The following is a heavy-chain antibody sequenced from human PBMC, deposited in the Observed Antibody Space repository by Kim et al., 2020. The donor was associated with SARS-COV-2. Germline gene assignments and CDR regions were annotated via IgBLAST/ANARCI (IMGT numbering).Heavy chain of an antibody. CDR3: ARGGYDFWSGYSDYYFYLDV. Sequence: SETLSLTCAVFGGSIRSYYWNWIRQPPGKGLEWIGYVYNNRSTYYTPSLKGRATISLEMSKSQISLKLKSVTAADTAVYYCARGGYDFWSGYSDYYFYLDVWGRGTTSPSP. CDR1: GGSIRSYY. J-gene: IGHJ6*03. V-gene: IGHV4-59*01. CDR2: VYNNRST. D-gene: IGHD3-3*01.